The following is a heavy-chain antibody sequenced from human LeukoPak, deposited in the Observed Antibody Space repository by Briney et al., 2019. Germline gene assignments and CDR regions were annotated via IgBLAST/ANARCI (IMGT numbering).Heavy chain of an antibody. CDR2: IYYSGST. CDR3: AREEGRIAAAGYYYYYMDV. D-gene: IGHD6-13*01. CDR1: GGSISSYY. J-gene: IGHJ6*03. Sequence: SETLSLTCTVSGGSISSYYWSWIRQPPGKGLEWIGYIYYSGSTNYNPSLKSRVTISVDTSKNQFSLKLSSVTAADTAVYYCAREEGRIAAAGYYYYYMDVWGKGTTVTVSS. V-gene: IGHV4-59*01.